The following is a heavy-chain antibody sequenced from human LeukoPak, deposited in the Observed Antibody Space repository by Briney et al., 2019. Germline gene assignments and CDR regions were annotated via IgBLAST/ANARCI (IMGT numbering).Heavy chain of an antibody. CDR2: ISYDVSKK. J-gene: IGHJ4*02. Sequence: GGSLRLSCAASGFTFYSYVIHWVRQAPGKGLEWVALISYDVSKKYYADSVKGRFTISRDNSKNTLYLHLDDLRADDTAIYYCAKKIGAPYDSSESYFLFDYWGQGTLVTVSS. CDR1: GFTFYSYV. CDR3: AKKIGAPYDSSESYFLFDY. D-gene: IGHD3-22*01. V-gene: IGHV3-30*18.